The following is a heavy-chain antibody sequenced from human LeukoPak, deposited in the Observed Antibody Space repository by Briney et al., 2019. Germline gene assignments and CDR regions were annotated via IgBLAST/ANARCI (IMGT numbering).Heavy chain of an antibody. Sequence: GGSLRLSCAASGFTFSSYGIHWVRQAPGKGLEWVAFIRNDGSNKYYADSVKGRFTISRDNSKNTLYLLMKSLRAEDTAVYYCAKDYSKTSYYGSGTYYRPNWFDPWGQGTLVTVSS. CDR2: IRNDGSNK. J-gene: IGHJ5*02. V-gene: IGHV3-30*02. D-gene: IGHD3-10*01. CDR3: AKDYSKTSYYGSGTYYRPNWFDP. CDR1: GFTFSSYG.